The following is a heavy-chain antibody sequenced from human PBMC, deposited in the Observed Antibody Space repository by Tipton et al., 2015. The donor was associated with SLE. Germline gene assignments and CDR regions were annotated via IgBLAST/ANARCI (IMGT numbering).Heavy chain of an antibody. D-gene: IGHD3-10*01. CDR2: IYTSGST. V-gene: IGHV4-4*07. CDR3: ARDGGANWFDP. J-gene: IGHJ5*02. CDR1: GGSISSYN. Sequence: TLSLTCTVSGGSISSYNWSWIRQPAGKGLEWIGRIYTSGSTNYNPSLKSRVTISIDTSKNQFSLNLSSVTAADTAVYYCARDGGANWFDPWGQGTLVTVSS.